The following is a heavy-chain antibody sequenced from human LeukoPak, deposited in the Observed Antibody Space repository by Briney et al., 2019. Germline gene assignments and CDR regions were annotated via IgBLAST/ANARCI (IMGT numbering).Heavy chain of an antibody. Sequence: GESLKISFKGSGSSFTSYWIGWVRPMPGKGLEWMGIIYPGDSDTRYSPSFQGQVTISADKSISTAYLQWSSLKASDTAMYYCARRGVGAPYYFDYWGQGTLVTVSS. D-gene: IGHD1-26*01. CDR1: GSSFTSYW. CDR2: IYPGDSDT. J-gene: IGHJ4*02. V-gene: IGHV5-51*01. CDR3: ARRGVGAPYYFDY.